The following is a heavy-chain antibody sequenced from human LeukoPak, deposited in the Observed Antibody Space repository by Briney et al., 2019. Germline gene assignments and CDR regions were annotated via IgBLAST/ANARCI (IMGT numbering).Heavy chain of an antibody. CDR3: ARHVAHSTVTPFDY. CDR2: IYYSGST. J-gene: IGHJ4*02. CDR1: GGSISSSSYY. V-gene: IGHV4-39*01. Sequence: SETLSLTCTVSGGSISSSSYYWGWIRQPPGKGLEWIGSIYYSGSTYYNPSLKSRVTISVDTSKNQFSLKLSSVNAADTAVYYCARHVAHSTVTPFDYWGQGTLVTVSS. D-gene: IGHD4-17*01.